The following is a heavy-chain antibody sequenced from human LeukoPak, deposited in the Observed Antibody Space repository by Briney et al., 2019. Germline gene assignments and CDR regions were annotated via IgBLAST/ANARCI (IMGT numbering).Heavy chain of an antibody. Sequence: SVKVSCKASGGTFSSYAISWVRQAPGQGLEWMGWIIPIFGTANYAQKFQGRVTITADESTSTAYMELSSLRSEDTAVYYCARNSGSSTNAFDIWGQGTMVTVSS. CDR3: ARNSGSSTNAFDI. V-gene: IGHV1-69*13. CDR1: GGTFSSYA. D-gene: IGHD1-26*01. CDR2: IIPIFGTA. J-gene: IGHJ3*02.